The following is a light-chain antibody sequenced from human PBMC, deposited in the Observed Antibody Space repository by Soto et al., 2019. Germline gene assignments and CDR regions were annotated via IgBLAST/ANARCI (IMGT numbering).Light chain of an antibody. CDR1: QSVSSN. V-gene: IGKV3-15*01. CDR3: QQYNNWPRT. J-gene: IGKJ1*01. CDR2: GAS. Sequence: EIVMKKSPATLSVSPGERATLSCRASQSVSSNLAWYQQKPGQAPRLLIYGASTRATGIPARFSGSGSGTEFTLTISSLQSEDFAVYYCQQYNNWPRTFGQGTKVEIK.